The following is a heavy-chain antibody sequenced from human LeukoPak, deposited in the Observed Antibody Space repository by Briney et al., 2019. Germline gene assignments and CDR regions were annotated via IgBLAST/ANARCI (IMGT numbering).Heavy chain of an antibody. CDR1: GYTFTCYY. CDR2: INPNSGGT. D-gene: IGHD2-15*01. J-gene: IGHJ5*02. Sequence: GASVKDSCKASGYTFTCYYMHWVRQAPGQGLEWMGWINPNSGGTNYAQKFQGRVTMTRDTSISTAYMEPSRLRSDDTAVYYCARVARGYCSGGSCYSGWFDPWGQGTLVTVSS. CDR3: ARVARGYCSGGSCYSGWFDP. V-gene: IGHV1-2*02.